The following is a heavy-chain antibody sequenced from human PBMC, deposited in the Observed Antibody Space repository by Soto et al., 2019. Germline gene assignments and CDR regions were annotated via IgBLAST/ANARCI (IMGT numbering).Heavy chain of an antibody. Sequence: GGSLRLSCAASGFPFSDYYMSWIRQAPGKGLEWVSYISSSSSYTNYADSVKGRFTISRDNAKNSLYLQMNSLRAEDTAVYYCARDPYYYGSGSLDYWGQGTLVTVSS. J-gene: IGHJ4*02. CDR3: ARDPYYYGSGSLDY. CDR2: ISSSSSYT. V-gene: IGHV3-11*06. CDR1: GFPFSDYY. D-gene: IGHD3-10*01.